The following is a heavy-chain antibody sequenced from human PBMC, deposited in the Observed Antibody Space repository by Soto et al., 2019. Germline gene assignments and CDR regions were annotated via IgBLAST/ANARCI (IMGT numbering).Heavy chain of an antibody. V-gene: IGHV3-15*07. D-gene: IGHD1-26*01. CDR2: IKSKADGGTT. J-gene: IGHJ4*02. Sequence: GSLRLSCAASGFPFVNAWMSWVRQAPGKGLEWVGRIKSKADGGTTDYPAPVKGRFTISRDDSKNTLYLQMNSLKTEDTAVFYCAKVGYSGNYYVYWGLGTLVTVSS. CDR1: GFPFVNAW. CDR3: AKVGYSGNYYVY.